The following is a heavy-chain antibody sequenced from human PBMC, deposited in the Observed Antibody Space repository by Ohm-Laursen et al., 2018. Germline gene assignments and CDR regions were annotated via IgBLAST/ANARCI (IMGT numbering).Heavy chain of an antibody. V-gene: IGHV5-51*01. CDR2: ISPGDPES. CDR3: ARLPDNTGWKHYLDY. D-gene: IGHD6-19*01. CDR1: GYSFTTYW. Sequence: GESLRISCKGSGYSFTTYWIAWVRQMPGKGLEWMGIISPGDPESRYSPSFQGRVTISADKSTSIAYLQWNNVRASDTAIYYCARLPDNTGWKHYLDYWGQGSLVTVSS. J-gene: IGHJ4*02.